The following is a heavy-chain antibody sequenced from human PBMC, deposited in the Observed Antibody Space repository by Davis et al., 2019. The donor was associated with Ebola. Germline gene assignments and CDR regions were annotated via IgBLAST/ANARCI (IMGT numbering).Heavy chain of an antibody. Sequence: ASVKVSCKASGYTFTSYYMHWVRQAPGQGLEWMGIINPSGGSTSYAQKFQGRVTMTRDTSTSTVYMELSSLRSEDTAVYYCASQGYCSGGSCFFDYYYGMDVWGQGTTVTVSS. CDR2: INPSGGST. V-gene: IGHV1-46*01. J-gene: IGHJ6*02. D-gene: IGHD2-15*01. CDR1: GYTFTSYY. CDR3: ASQGYCSGGSCFFDYYYGMDV.